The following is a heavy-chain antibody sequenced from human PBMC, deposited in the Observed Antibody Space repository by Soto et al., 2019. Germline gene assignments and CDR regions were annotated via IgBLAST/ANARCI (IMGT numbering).Heavy chain of an antibody. CDR2: IIPILGIA. J-gene: IGHJ1*01. CDR1: GGTFSSYT. Sequence: QVQLVQSGAEVKKPGSSVKVSCKASGGTFSSYTISWVRQAPGQGLEWMGRIIPILGIANYAQKFQGRVTITADKSTSTDYMELSSLRSEDTAVYYCARFSEHGYFQHWGQGTLVTVSS. V-gene: IGHV1-69*02. CDR3: ARFSEHGYFQH.